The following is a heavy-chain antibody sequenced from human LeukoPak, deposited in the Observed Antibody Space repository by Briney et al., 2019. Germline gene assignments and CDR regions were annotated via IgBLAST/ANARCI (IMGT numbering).Heavy chain of an antibody. Sequence: GGSLRLSCAASGFTFSSYSMNWVRQAPGKGLEWVSSISSSSSYIYYADSVKGRFTISRDNAKNSMYLQMNSLRAEDTAVYYCARRYCSGGSCYAFDYWGQGTLVTVSS. D-gene: IGHD2-15*01. CDR3: ARRYCSGGSCYAFDY. J-gene: IGHJ4*02. CDR1: GFTFSSYS. CDR2: ISSSSSYI. V-gene: IGHV3-21*01.